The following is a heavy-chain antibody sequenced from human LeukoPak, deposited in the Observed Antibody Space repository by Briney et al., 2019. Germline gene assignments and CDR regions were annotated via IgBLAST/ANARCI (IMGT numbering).Heavy chain of an antibody. CDR3: ARALDY. Sequence: GGSLRLSCAASGFTVSNSYLSWVRQAPGKGLEWVSVIFSDGSTYYAESVKGRFTISRDNAKNSLYLQMNSLRAEDTAVYYCARALDYWGQGTLVTVSS. J-gene: IGHJ4*02. CDR1: GFTVSNSY. V-gene: IGHV3-66*01. CDR2: IFSDGST.